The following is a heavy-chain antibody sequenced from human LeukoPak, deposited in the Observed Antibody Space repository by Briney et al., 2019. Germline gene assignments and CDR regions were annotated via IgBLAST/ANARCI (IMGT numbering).Heavy chain of an antibody. CDR3: ATVAYYDILTGYDRGSSWYFDY. Sequence: ASVKVSCKVSGYTLTELSMHWVRQAPGKGLEWMGGFDPEDGETIYAQKFQGRVTMTEDTSTDTAYMELSSLRSEDTAVYYCATVAYYDILTGYDRGSSWYFDYWGQGTLVTVSS. CDR2: FDPEDGET. D-gene: IGHD3-9*01. J-gene: IGHJ4*02. V-gene: IGHV1-24*01. CDR1: GYTLTELS.